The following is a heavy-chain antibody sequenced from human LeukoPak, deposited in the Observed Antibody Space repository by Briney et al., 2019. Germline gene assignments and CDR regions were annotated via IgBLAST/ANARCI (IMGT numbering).Heavy chain of an antibody. Sequence: PSQTLSLTCTVSGGSISSSSYYWGWIRHPPGKGLEWIGSIYYSGSTYYNPSLKSRVTISVDTSKNQFSLKLSSVTAADTAVYYCARVDSSSWYNTYFDYWGQGTLVTVSS. CDR1: GGSISSSSYY. CDR3: ARVDSSSWYNTYFDY. V-gene: IGHV4-39*07. J-gene: IGHJ4*02. CDR2: IYYSGST. D-gene: IGHD6-13*01.